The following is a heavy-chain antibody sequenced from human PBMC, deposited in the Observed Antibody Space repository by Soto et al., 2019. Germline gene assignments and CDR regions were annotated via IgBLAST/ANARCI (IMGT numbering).Heavy chain of an antibody. CDR3: ARDPGVVYSKGWFDP. V-gene: IGHV4-31*03. CDR2: IYYSGST. J-gene: IGHJ5*02. CDR1: GGSISSGGYY. D-gene: IGHD4-4*01. Sequence: SETLSLTCTVSGGSISSGGYYWSWIRQHPGKGLEWIGYIYYSGSTYYNPSLKSRVTISVDTSKNQFSLKLSSVTAADTAVYYCARDPGVVYSKGWFDPWGQGTLVTVSS.